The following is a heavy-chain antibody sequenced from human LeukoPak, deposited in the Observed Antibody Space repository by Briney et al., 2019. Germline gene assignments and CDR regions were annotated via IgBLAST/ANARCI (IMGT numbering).Heavy chain of an antibody. Sequence: GGSLRLSCAASGFTFSSYAMSWVRQAPGKGLEWVSVISDSGGRTYSAASVKGRFTISRDNSKDTLYLQMNSLRAEDTAVYYCARTYCIGSSYPGVFEYWGQGTLVTVSS. D-gene: IGHD2-15*01. CDR3: ARTYCIGSSYPGVFEY. CDR1: GFTFSSYA. J-gene: IGHJ4*02. CDR2: ISDSGGRT. V-gene: IGHV3-23*01.